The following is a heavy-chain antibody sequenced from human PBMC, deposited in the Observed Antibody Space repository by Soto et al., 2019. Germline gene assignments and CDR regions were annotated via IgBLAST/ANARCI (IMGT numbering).Heavy chain of an antibody. CDR1: GFTFDDYA. CDR3: ARVRVVVAANAFDI. CDR2: INRDGSST. V-gene: IGHV3-74*01. Sequence: GGSLRLSCAASGFTFDDYAMHWVRQAPGKGLVWVSRINRDGSSTSYADSVKGRFTISRDNAKNTLYLQMNSLRAEDTAVYYCARVRVVVAANAFDIWGQGTMVTVSS. D-gene: IGHD2-15*01. J-gene: IGHJ3*02.